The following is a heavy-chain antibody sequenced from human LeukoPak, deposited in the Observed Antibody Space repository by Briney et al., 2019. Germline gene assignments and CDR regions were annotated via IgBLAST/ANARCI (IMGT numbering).Heavy chain of an antibody. CDR1: GFTLSPYW. Sequence: PGGSLRLSCVASGFTLSPYWMSCVRQAPGKGLDWVATISDDGSEKRYVDSVKGRFSVSRDDAKNSLYLEMNSLRAEDTAVYHCAGLAPFHGLGVIWGQGQMVTVSS. CDR2: ISDDGSEK. CDR3: AGLAPFHGLGVI. V-gene: IGHV3-7*01. J-gene: IGHJ3*02. D-gene: IGHD3-16*01.